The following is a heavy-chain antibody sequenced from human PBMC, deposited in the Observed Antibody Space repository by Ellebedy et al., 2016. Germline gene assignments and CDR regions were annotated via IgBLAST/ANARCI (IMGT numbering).Heavy chain of an antibody. V-gene: IGHV1-18*04. Sequence: ASVKVSCKGSGYTFTSYGIIWVRQAPGQGLEWMGWISGYNGDTKYARNYQGRATMSTDTFTSTAYLELRSLISDDTAVYFCARSGGYYPDYWGQGTQVTVPS. D-gene: IGHD3-22*01. CDR2: ISGYNGDT. CDR3: ARSGGYYPDY. J-gene: IGHJ4*02. CDR1: GYTFTSYG.